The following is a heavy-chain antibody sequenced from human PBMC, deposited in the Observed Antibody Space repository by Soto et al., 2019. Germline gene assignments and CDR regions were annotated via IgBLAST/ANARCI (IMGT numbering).Heavy chain of an antibody. CDR2: IWYDGSNK. CDR3: ARDSRDNDAFDI. V-gene: IGHV3-33*01. J-gene: IGHJ3*02. Sequence: GGSLRLSCAASGFTFSSYGMHWVRQAPGKGLEWVAVIWYDGSNKYYADSVKGRFTISRDNSKNTLYLQMNSLRAEDTAVYYCARDSRDNDAFDIWGQGTMVTVSS. CDR1: GFTFSSYG.